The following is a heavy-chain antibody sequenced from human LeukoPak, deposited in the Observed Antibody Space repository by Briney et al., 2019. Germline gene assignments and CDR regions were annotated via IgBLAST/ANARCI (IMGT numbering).Heavy chain of an antibody. Sequence: ASVKVSCKVSGYTLTELSMHWVRQAPGKGLEWMGGFDPEDGETIYAQKFQGRVTMTEDTSTDTAYMELSSLRSEDTAVYYCATVGGSNTWGYFQHWGQGTLVIVSS. CDR3: ATVGGSNTWGYFQH. D-gene: IGHD2-15*01. CDR1: GYTLTELS. J-gene: IGHJ1*01. V-gene: IGHV1-24*01. CDR2: FDPEDGET.